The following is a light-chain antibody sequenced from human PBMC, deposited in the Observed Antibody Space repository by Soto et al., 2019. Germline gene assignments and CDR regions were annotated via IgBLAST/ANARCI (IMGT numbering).Light chain of an antibody. CDR2: EGT. CDR1: SSDVGSYDL. J-gene: IGLJ2*01. V-gene: IGLV2-23*01. CDR3: AAWDDSLNGVV. Sequence: QSVLTQPASVSGPPGQSIVISCNGSSSDVGSYDLVSWYLQYPGKAPKVIIFEGTKRPSGVSDRFSGSKSGNTASLTISGLQTEDEADYYCAAWDDSLNGVVFGGGTKLTVL.